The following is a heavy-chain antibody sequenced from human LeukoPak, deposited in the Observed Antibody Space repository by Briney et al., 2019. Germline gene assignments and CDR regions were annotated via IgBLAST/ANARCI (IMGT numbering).Heavy chain of an antibody. CDR1: GGTFSSYA. CDR2: IIPIFGTA. J-gene: IGHJ6*02. V-gene: IGHV1-69*13. CDR3: ARLECSTSCFYNGMDV. Sequence: GASVKVSCKASGGTFSSYAISWVRQAPGQGLEWMGGIIPIFGTANYAQKFQGRVTITADESTSTAYMELSSLRSEDTAVYYCARLECSTSCFYNGMDVWGQGTTVTVSS. D-gene: IGHD2-2*01.